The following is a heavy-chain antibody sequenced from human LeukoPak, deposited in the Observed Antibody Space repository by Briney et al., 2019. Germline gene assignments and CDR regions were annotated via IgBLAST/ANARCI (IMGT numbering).Heavy chain of an antibody. CDR2: ISWNSGSI. Sequence: PGGSLRLSCAASGFTFDDYAMHWVRQAPGKGLEWVSGISWNSGSIGYADSVKGRFTISRDNAKNSLYLQMNSLRAEDTAVYYCARYDYGDYVGVDYWGQGTLVTVSS. V-gene: IGHV3-9*01. D-gene: IGHD4-17*01. CDR3: ARYDYGDYVGVDY. CDR1: GFTFDDYA. J-gene: IGHJ4*02.